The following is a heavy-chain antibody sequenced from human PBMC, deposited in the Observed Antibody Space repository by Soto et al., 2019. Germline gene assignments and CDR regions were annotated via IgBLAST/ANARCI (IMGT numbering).Heavy chain of an antibody. V-gene: IGHV4-34*01. Sequence: PAETLSLTCAVYGGSFSGYYWSWIRQPPGKGLEWIGEINHSGSTNYNPSLKSRVTISVDTSKNQFSLKLSSVTAADTAVYYCARGRMVRGVRGGWFDPWGQGTLVTVSS. CDR2: INHSGST. D-gene: IGHD3-10*01. CDR1: GGSFSGYY. J-gene: IGHJ5*02. CDR3: ARGRMVRGVRGGWFDP.